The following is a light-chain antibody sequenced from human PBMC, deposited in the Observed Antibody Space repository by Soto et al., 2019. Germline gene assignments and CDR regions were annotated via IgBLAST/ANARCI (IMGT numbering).Light chain of an antibody. Sequence: QSVLTQPRSVSGSPGQSVTISCTGTTRIFGNYIYVSWYQQHPGKAPKLMIYDVSKRPSGVPDRFSGSKSGNTASLTISGLQAEDEADYYCCSYVGSYSLVFGGGTKVTVL. CDR2: DVS. J-gene: IGLJ2*01. CDR3: CSYVGSYSLV. V-gene: IGLV2-11*01. CDR1: TRIFGNYIY.